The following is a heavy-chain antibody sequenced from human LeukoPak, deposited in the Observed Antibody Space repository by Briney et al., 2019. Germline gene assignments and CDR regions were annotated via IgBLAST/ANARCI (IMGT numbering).Heavy chain of an antibody. Sequence: SETLSLTCAVYGGSFSGYYWSWIRQPPGKGLEWIGEINHSGSTNYNPSLKSRVTISVDTSKNQFSLKLSSVTTADTAVYYCASIAARRYYYMDVWGKGTTVTVSS. J-gene: IGHJ6*03. D-gene: IGHD6-6*01. CDR2: INHSGST. CDR1: GGSFSGYY. CDR3: ASIAARRYYYMDV. V-gene: IGHV4-34*01.